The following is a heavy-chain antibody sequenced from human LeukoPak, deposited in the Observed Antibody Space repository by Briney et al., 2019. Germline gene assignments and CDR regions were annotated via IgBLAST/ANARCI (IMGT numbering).Heavy chain of an antibody. D-gene: IGHD4-17*01. Sequence: PGGSLRLSCAASGFTFSSYAMSWVRQAPGKGLEWVSAIGGSGGSTYYADSVKGRFTISRDNSKNTLYLQMNSLRAEDTAVYYCANDYGDYPLGFIWGQGTLVTVSS. CDR1: GFTFSSYA. J-gene: IGHJ4*02. V-gene: IGHV3-23*01. CDR2: IGGSGGST. CDR3: ANDYGDYPLGFI.